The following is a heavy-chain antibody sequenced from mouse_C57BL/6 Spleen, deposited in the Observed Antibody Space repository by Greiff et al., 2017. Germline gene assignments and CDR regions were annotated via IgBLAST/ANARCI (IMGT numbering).Heavy chain of an antibody. V-gene: IGHV5-4*03. CDR1: GFTFSSYA. CDR2: ISDGGSYT. CDR3: ARKDGLDY. D-gene: IGHD2-3*01. J-gene: IGHJ2*01. Sequence: EVNVVESGGGLVKPGGSLKLSCAASGFTFSSYAMSWVRQTPKKRLEWVATISDGGSYTYYPDNVKGRFTISRDNAKNNLYLQMSHLKSEDTAMYYCARKDGLDYWGQGTTLTVSS.